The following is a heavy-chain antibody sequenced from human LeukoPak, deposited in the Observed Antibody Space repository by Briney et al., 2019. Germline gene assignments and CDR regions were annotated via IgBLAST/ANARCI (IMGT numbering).Heavy chain of an antibody. CDR2: INHSGST. D-gene: IGHD5-18*01. V-gene: IGHV4-34*01. J-gene: IGHJ4*02. Sequence: SETLSLTCTVSGGSISSYYWSWIRQPPGRGLEWIGEINHSGSTNYNPSLKSRVTISVDTSKNQFSLKLSSVTAADTAVYYCARTRGTGIQLWSDWGQGTLVTVSS. CDR1: GGSISSYY. CDR3: ARTRGTGIQLWSD.